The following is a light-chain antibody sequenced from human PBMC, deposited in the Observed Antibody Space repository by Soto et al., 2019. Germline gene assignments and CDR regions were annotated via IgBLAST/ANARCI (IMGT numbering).Light chain of an antibody. V-gene: IGLV4-69*01. J-gene: IGLJ3*02. CDR1: SGHSSYA. CDR2: LNSDGSH. CDR3: QTWGPGTPWV. Sequence: QAVLTQSPSASASLGASVKLTCTLSSGHSSYAIAWHQQQPEKGPRYLMKLNSDGSHSKGDGLPDRFSGSSAGAERYLTISSLPYDDQAGYYCQTWGPGTPWVFGGGTKLTVL.